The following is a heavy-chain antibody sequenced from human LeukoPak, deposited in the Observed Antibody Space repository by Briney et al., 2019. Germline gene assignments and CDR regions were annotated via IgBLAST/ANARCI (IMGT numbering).Heavy chain of an antibody. J-gene: IGHJ6*02. D-gene: IGHD6-6*01. CDR1: GGSFNGYY. V-gene: IGHV4-34*01. Sequence: SETLSLTCAVYGGSFNGYYWSWIRQPPGKGLEWIGEINHSGSTNYNPSLKSRVTISVDTSKNQFSLKLSSVTAADTAVYYCARGRIAARQGVYYYGMDVWGQGTTVTVSS. CDR3: ARGRIAARQGVYYYGMDV. CDR2: INHSGST.